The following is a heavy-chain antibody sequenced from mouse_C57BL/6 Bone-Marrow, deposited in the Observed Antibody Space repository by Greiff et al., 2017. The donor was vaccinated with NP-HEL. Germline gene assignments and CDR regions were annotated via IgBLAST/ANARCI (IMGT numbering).Heavy chain of an antibody. D-gene: IGHD2-2*01. J-gene: IGHJ3*01. CDR1: GFTFSSYG. CDR2: ISSGGSYT. Sequence: VKLVESGGDLVKPGGSLKLSCAASGFTFSSYGMSWVRQTPDKRLEWVATISSGGSYTYYPDSVKGRFTISRDNAKNTLYLQMSSLKSEDTAMYYCAREGDGYEFAYWGQGTLVTVSA. V-gene: IGHV5-6*02. CDR3: AREGDGYEFAY.